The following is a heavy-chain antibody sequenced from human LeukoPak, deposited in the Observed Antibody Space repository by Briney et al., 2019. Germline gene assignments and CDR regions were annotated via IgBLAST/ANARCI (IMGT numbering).Heavy chain of an antibody. D-gene: IGHD1-26*01. CDR3: ARPGLGGSRPFDY. J-gene: IGHJ4*02. CDR1: GVSISSYY. Sequence: SETLSLTCTVSGVSISSYYWSWIRQPPGKGLEWIGYIYYSGSTNYNPSLKSRVTISVDTSKNQFSLKLSSVTAADTAVYYCARPGLGGSRPFDYWGQGSLVTVSS. V-gene: IGHV4-59*08. CDR2: IYYSGST.